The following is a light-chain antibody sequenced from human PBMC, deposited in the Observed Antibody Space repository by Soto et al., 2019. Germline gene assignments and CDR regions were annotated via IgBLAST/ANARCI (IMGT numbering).Light chain of an antibody. CDR1: QGISSY. V-gene: IGKV1-8*01. J-gene: IGKJ3*01. Sequence: AIRMTQSPSSFSASTGDRVTITCRASQGISSYLAWYQQKPGKAPTLLIYAASTLQSGVPSRVIGSRSGTDFTLTISCLQSADFATYYGQQYYSYPHTFGPGTKVDIK. CDR3: QQYYSYPHT. CDR2: AAS.